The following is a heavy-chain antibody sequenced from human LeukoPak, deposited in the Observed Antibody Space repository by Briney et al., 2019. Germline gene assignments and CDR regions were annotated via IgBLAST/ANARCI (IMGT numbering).Heavy chain of an antibody. CDR2: ISYDGSNK. CDR1: GFTFSSYA. Sequence: QPGGSLRLSCAASGFTFSSYAMHWVRQAPGKGLEWVAVISYDGSNKYYADSVKGRFTISRDNSKNTPYLQMNSLRAEDTAVYYCARDYGDYLLDYWGQGTLVTVSS. V-gene: IGHV3-30-3*01. CDR3: ARDYGDYLLDY. D-gene: IGHD4-17*01. J-gene: IGHJ4*02.